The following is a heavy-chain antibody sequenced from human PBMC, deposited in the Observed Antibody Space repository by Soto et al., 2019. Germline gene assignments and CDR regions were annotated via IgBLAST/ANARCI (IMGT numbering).Heavy chain of an antibody. V-gene: IGHV2-5*02. CDR3: AHGHYDHIWGGAGFGFDY. Sequence: QITLKESGPTLVKPTQTLTLTCTFAGFSLSTSGVGVGWIRQPPGKALEWLALIYWDDDKRYSPSLKSRLTITKDTSKNQVVLTMTNMDPVDTATYYCAHGHYDHIWGGAGFGFDYCGQGTLVTVSS. J-gene: IGHJ4*02. CDR1: GFSLSTSGVG. D-gene: IGHD3-16*01. CDR2: IYWDDDK.